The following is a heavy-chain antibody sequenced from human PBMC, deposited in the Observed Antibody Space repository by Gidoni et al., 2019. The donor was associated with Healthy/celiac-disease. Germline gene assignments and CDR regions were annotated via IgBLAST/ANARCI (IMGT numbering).Heavy chain of an antibody. CDR1: GVSISSSSYY. J-gene: IGHJ4*02. V-gene: IGHV4-39*01. D-gene: IGHD4-17*01. CDR2: IYYSGST. Sequence: QLQLQESGPGLVKPSETLSLTCTVSGVSISSSSYYWGWFRQPPGKGLEWIGSIYYSGSTYYNPSLKSRVTISVDTSKNQFSLKLSSVTAADTAVYYCARHRVYGDYVGYWGQGTLVTVSS. CDR3: ARHRVYGDYVGY.